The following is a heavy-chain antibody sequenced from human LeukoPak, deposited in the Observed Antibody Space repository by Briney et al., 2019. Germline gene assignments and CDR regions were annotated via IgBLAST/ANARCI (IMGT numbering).Heavy chain of an antibody. CDR3: ARVGYYYGSGSYLKYFQH. Sequence: SETLSLTCAVYGGSFSGYYWSWIRQPPGKGLEWLGEINHSGSTNYNPSLKSRVTISVDTSKNQFSLKLSSVTAADTAVYYCARVGYYYGSGSYLKYFQHWGQGTLVTVSS. CDR1: GGSFSGYY. V-gene: IGHV4-34*01. D-gene: IGHD3-10*01. J-gene: IGHJ1*01. CDR2: INHSGST.